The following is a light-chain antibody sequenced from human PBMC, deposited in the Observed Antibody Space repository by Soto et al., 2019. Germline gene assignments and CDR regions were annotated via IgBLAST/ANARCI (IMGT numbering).Light chain of an antibody. J-gene: IGLJ1*01. CDR2: EVS. CDR1: SSDVGSYNL. Sequence: QSVLTQPASVSGSPGQSITISCTGTSSDVGSYNLVSWYQQHPGKAPKLMIYEVSKRPSGVSNRFSGSKSGNTASLTISGLQAEDEANYYCCSYAGSSTFVYVFGIGPKVTVL. V-gene: IGLV2-23*02. CDR3: CSYAGSSTFVYV.